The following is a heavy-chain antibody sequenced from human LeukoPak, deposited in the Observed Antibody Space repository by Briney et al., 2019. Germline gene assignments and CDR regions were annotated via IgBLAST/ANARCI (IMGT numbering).Heavy chain of an antibody. Sequence: PGGSLRLSCAASGFTFSSYGMHWVRQAPGKGLEWVAFIRYDGSNKYYADSVKGRFIISRDNSKNTLYLQMNSLRAEDTAVYYCAKDSDFWSGYYIDYWGQGTLVTVSS. V-gene: IGHV3-30*02. J-gene: IGHJ4*02. D-gene: IGHD3-3*01. CDR1: GFTFSSYG. CDR2: IRYDGSNK. CDR3: AKDSDFWSGYYIDY.